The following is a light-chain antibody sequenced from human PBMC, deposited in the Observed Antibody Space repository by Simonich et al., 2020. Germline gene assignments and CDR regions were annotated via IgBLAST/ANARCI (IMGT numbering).Light chain of an antibody. V-gene: IGKV4-1*01. CDR2: WAS. CDR3: QQYYSTPYT. J-gene: IGKJ2*01. CDR1: QSFLNSSNNTNY. Sequence: DIVMTQSPDSLAVSLGERATINCKSSQSFLNSSNNTNYLAWYQQKPGQPPKLLIYWASTRESGVPDRFSGSGSGTDFTLTISSLQAEDVAVYYCQQYYSTPYTFGQGTKLEIK.